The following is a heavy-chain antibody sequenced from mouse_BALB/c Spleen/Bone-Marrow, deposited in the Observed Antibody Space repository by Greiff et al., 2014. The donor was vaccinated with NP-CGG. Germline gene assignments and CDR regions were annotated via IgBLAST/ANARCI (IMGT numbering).Heavy chain of an antibody. D-gene: IGHD1-3*01. J-gene: IGHJ1*01. CDR2: IGPANGNT. Sequence: VQLQQSGAELVKPGASVKLSCSASGFNIKDTYMHWVKQRPEQGLEWIGRIGPANGNTKYDPKFQDKATITADTSSNTVDLQLSSLTFEGTAVYYCARQEFAIYWYFDVWGAGTTVTVSS. V-gene: IGHV14-3*02. CDR3: ARQEFAIYWYFDV. CDR1: GFNIKDTY.